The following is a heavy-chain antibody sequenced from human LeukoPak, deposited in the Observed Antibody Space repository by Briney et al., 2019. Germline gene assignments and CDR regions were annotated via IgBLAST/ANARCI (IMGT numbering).Heavy chain of an antibody. CDR2: LDRDGTTT. CDR3: VRDTENIGYDAFEF. J-gene: IGHJ5*01. D-gene: IGHD2/OR15-2a*01. CDR1: GFTFSTYW. V-gene: IGHV3-74*01. Sequence: PGGSLRLSCVASGFTFSTYWMHWVRQAPGKGLEWVSLLDRDGTTTSYADSVYGRFTISRDNAKSTLYLQMRSLRAEDTAVYYCVRDTENIGYDAFEFWGHGTLVTVSS.